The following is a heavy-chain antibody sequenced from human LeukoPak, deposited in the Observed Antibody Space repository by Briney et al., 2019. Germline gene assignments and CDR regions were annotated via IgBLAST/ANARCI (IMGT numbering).Heavy chain of an antibody. CDR2: INPSGGST. CDR3: ARYNPYCSGGSCYNSAYFQH. CDR1: GYTFTSYY. J-gene: IGHJ1*01. Sequence: GASVKVSCKASGYTFTSYYMHWVRQAPGQGLEWMGIINPSGGSTSYAQKFQGRVTMTRDTSTSTVYMELSSLRSEDTAVYYCARYNPYCSGGSCYNSAYFQHWGQGTLVTVSS. D-gene: IGHD2-15*01. V-gene: IGHV1-46*01.